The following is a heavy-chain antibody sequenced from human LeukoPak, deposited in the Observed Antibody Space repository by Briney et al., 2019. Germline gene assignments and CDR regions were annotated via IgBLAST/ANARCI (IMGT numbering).Heavy chain of an antibody. Sequence: NPSQTLSLTCTVSGGPISSGDYYWSWIRQPPGKGLEWIGYIYYSGSTYYNPSLKSRVTISVDTSKNQFSLKLSSVTAADTAVYYCARGGIAVAGGLNWFDPWGQGTLVTVSS. J-gene: IGHJ5*02. V-gene: IGHV4-30-4*08. D-gene: IGHD6-19*01. CDR2: IYYSGST. CDR3: ARGGIAVAGGLNWFDP. CDR1: GGPISSGDYY.